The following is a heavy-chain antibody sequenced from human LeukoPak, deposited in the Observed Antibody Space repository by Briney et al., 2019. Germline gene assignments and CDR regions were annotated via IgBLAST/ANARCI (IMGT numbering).Heavy chain of an antibody. CDR3: ASGRGYDYVWGSYPYYFDY. J-gene: IGHJ4*02. V-gene: IGHV4-34*01. Sequence: SETLSLTCAVYGGSFSGYYWSWIRQPPGKGLEWIGEINHSGSTNYNPSLKSRVTISVDTSKNQFSLKLSSVTAADTAVYYCASGRGYDYVWGSYPYYFDYWGQGTLVTVSS. D-gene: IGHD3-16*01. CDR2: INHSGST. CDR1: GGSFSGYY.